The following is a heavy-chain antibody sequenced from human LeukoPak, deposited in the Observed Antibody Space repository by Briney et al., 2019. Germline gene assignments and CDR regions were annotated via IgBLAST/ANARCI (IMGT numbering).Heavy chain of an antibody. CDR1: GFTFSSYE. CDR2: ISSSGSTQ. J-gene: IGHJ4*02. CDR3: ARDMYKSGWFLGRDYLDY. V-gene: IGHV3-48*03. Sequence: PGGSLRLSCTASGFTFSSYEMNWVRQAPGKGLEWVSYISSSGSTQYYADSVKGRFTISRDNAKNSLYLQMNSLRAEDTAAYYCARDMYKSGWFLGRDYLDYWGQGTLVTVSS. D-gene: IGHD6-19*01.